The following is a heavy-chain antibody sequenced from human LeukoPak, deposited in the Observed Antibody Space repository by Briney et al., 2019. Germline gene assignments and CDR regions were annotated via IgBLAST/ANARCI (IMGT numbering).Heavy chain of an antibody. J-gene: IGHJ4*02. CDR1: GFSFTTYW. Sequence: SGGSLRLSCAASGFSFTTYWMSWVRQAPGKGLEWVANIKQDGTEKSYVDSVKGRFTISRDNAKNSLYLQMNSLRVEDTAVYYCARCTTGRTFGSLREIKRSREIDYWGQGTLVTVSS. CDR3: ARCTTGRTFGSLREIKRSREIDY. V-gene: IGHV3-7*01. CDR2: IKQDGTEK. D-gene: IGHD1-1*01.